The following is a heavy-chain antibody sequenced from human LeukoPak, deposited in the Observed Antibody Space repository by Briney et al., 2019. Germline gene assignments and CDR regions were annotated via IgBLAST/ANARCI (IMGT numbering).Heavy chain of an antibody. V-gene: IGHV4-34*01. CDR2: INHSGST. CDR1: GGSFSGYY. Sequence: PSETLSLTSAVYGGSFSGYYWSWIRQPPGKGLEWIGEINHSGSTNYNPSLKSRVTISVDTSKNQFSLKLSSATAADTAVYYCASDSSGYYYFDAFDIWGQGTMVTVSS. J-gene: IGHJ3*02. CDR3: ASDSSGYYYFDAFDI. D-gene: IGHD3-22*01.